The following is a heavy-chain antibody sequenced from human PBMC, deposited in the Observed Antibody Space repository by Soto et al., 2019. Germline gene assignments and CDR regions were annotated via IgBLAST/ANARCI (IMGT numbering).Heavy chain of an antibody. V-gene: IGHV3-74*01. D-gene: IGHD4-17*01. Sequence: EVQLVESGGGLVQPGGSLRLSCAASGFTFSSYWIHGVRQAPGKGLVWVSRIKGDGSRTDYADSVKGRFTISRDNAKNTVYLQMNSLRDEDTAVYYCARGLPGYYGMDVWGQGTTVTVSS. CDR2: IKGDGSRT. J-gene: IGHJ6*02. CDR3: ARGLPGYYGMDV. CDR1: GFTFSSYW.